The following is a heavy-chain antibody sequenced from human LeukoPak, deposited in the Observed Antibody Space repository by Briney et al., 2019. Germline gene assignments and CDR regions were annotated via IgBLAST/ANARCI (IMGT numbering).Heavy chain of an antibody. CDR2: IYYSGST. Sequence: SETLSLTCTVSGGSISSYYWSWIRQPPGKGLEWIGYIYYSGSTNYNPSLKSRVTISVDTSKSQFSLKLSSVTAADTAVYYCASASLPGIAVAGKGYYYYYGMDVWGQGTTVTVSS. V-gene: IGHV4-59*01. CDR3: ASASLPGIAVAGKGYYYYYGMDV. D-gene: IGHD6-19*01. CDR1: GGSISSYY. J-gene: IGHJ6*02.